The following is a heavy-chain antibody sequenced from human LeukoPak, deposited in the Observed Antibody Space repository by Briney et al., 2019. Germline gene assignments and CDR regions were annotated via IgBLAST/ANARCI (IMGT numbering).Heavy chain of an antibody. J-gene: IGHJ4*02. Sequence: SETLSLTCAVYGGSFSGYYWSWIRQPPGKGLEWIGEINHSGSTNYNPSLKSRVTISVDTSKNQFSLKLSSVTAADTAVYYCARVRTSRGGSYRYWGQGTLVTVSS. CDR1: GGSFSGYY. D-gene: IGHD3-16*01. V-gene: IGHV4-34*01. CDR3: ARVRTSRGGSYRY. CDR2: INHSGST.